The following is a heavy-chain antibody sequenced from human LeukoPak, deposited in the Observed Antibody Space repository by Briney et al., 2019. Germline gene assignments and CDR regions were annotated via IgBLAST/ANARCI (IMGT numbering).Heavy chain of an antibody. D-gene: IGHD2-15*01. CDR3: AKGDCSGGSCYYYYYMDV. Sequence: PGGSLRLSCAASGFTFSSYAMSWVRQAPGKGLEWVSTISDSGDNTYYADSVKGRFTISRDNSKNTLYLQMNSLRAEDTAVYYCAKGDCSGGSCYYYYYMDVWGKGTTVTVSS. J-gene: IGHJ6*03. CDR2: ISDSGDNT. CDR1: GFTFSSYA. V-gene: IGHV3-23*01.